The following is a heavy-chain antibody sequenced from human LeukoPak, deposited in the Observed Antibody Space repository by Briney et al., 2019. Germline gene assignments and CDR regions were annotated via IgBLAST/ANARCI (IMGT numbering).Heavy chain of an antibody. J-gene: IGHJ4*02. Sequence: GGSLRLSCAASGFTFDDYAMHWVRQAPGKGLEWVSGISWNSGSIGYADSVKGRFTISRDDSKNTLYLQMNSLRAEDTAVYYCAGTILSSFDYWGQGTLVTVSS. CDR2: ISWNSGSI. CDR1: GFTFDDYA. V-gene: IGHV3-9*01. D-gene: IGHD2-21*01. CDR3: AGTILSSFDY.